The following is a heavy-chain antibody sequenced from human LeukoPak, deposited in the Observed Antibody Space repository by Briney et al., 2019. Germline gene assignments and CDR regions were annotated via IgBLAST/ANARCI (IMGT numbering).Heavy chain of an antibody. J-gene: IGHJ5*02. V-gene: IGHV3-11*01. CDR1: GFTLSDYY. D-gene: IGHD3-22*01. CDR2: ISSSESTI. Sequence: PGGSLRLSCAASGFTLSDYYMSWIRQAPGKGLEWISYISSSESTIYYAQSVKGRFTISRDNAKNSLYLQMNSLRAEDTAVYYCARAPLLYDSSAYNWFDPWGQGTLVTVSS. CDR3: ARAPLLYDSSAYNWFDP.